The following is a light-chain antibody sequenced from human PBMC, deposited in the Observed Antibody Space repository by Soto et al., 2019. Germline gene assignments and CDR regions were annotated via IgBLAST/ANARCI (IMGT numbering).Light chain of an antibody. CDR1: SSDVGGYHY. V-gene: IGLV2-14*01. Sequence: QSALTQPASVSGSPGQSITISCTGSSSDVGGYHYVSWYQQYPGKAPKLVISEVSNRPSGVSHRFSGSKSGNTASLTISGLQAEDEADYYCSSLAGGNIREVFGTGTKLTVL. CDR2: EVS. CDR3: SSLAGGNIREV. J-gene: IGLJ1*01.